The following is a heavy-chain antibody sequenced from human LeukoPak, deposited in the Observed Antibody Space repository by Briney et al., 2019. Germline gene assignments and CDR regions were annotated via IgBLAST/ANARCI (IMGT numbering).Heavy chain of an antibody. J-gene: IGHJ4*02. D-gene: IGHD3-3*01. Sequence: SETLSLTCTVSGGSISSYYWSRIRQPPGKGLEWIGYIYYSGSTNYNPSLKSRVTISVDTSKNQFSLKLSSVTAADTAVYYCASLRFLHSFDYWGQGTLVTVSS. CDR1: GGSISSYY. CDR2: IYYSGST. CDR3: ASLRFLHSFDY. V-gene: IGHV4-59*08.